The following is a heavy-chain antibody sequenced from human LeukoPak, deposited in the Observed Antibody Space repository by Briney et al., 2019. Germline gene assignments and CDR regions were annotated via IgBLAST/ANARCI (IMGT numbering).Heavy chain of an antibody. Sequence: GGSLRLSCAASGFTFSSYSMNWVHQAPGKGLEWVSSISSSSSYIYYADSVKGRFTISRDNAKNSLYLQMISLRAEDTAVYYCARGGAPYCSSTSCYEDRFDPWGQGTLVTVSS. J-gene: IGHJ5*02. CDR1: GFTFSSYS. V-gene: IGHV3-21*04. CDR3: ARGGAPYCSSTSCYEDRFDP. D-gene: IGHD2-2*01. CDR2: ISSSSSYI.